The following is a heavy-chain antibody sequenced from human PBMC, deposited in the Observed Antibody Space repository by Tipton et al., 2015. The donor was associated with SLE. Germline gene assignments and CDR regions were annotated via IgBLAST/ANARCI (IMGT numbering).Heavy chain of an antibody. CDR1: GFTFSSYS. CDR3: ARGSHVLLDY. CDR2: IYYGGST. V-gene: IGHV4-39*07. Sequence: LRLSCAASGFTFSSYSMSWVRQAPGKGLEWIGSIYYGGSTYYNPSLKSRVTISVDTSKNQFSLKLSSVTAADTAVYYCARGSHVLLDYWGQGTLVTVSS. D-gene: IGHD3-10*01. J-gene: IGHJ4*02.